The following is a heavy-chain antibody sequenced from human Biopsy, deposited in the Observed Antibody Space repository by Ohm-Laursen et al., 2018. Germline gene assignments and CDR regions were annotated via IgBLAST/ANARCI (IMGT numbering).Heavy chain of an antibody. CDR2: ISSRGSII. J-gene: IGHJ5*02. V-gene: IGHV3-11*01. D-gene: IGHD3-3*01. CDR3: ARDLYDFCGGCPFDP. CDR1: GFSFSDYY. Sequence: SLRLSCSAPGFSFSDYYMSWIRQAPGKGLEWVSYISSRGSIINYADSVKGRFTISRDNAMNSLYLEMNSLRAEDTAVYYCARDLYDFCGGCPFDPWGQGTLVTVS.